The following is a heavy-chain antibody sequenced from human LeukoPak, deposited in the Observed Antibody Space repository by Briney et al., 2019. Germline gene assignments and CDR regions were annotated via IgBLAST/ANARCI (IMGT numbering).Heavy chain of an antibody. CDR3: ARRLDYGDYFDY. V-gene: IGHV3-66*01. D-gene: IGHD4-17*01. CDR1: KFTVSSNY. Sequence: GGSLRLSCAASKFTVSSNYMSWVRQAPGKGLEWVSVIYSGGSTYYADSVKGRFTISRDNSKNTLYLQMNSLRAEDTAVYYCARRLDYGDYFDYWGQGTLVTVSS. J-gene: IGHJ4*02. CDR2: IYSGGST.